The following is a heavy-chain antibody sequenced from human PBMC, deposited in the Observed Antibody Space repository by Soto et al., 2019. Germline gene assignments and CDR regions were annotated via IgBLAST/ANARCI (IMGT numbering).Heavy chain of an antibody. CDR3: SGLPY. CDR1: GFSFRNYW. Sequence: EVQLVESGGVLVQPGGSLRLSCATSGFSFRNYWMHWVRQAPGKGLVWVSRINGDGTTINYADSVKGRFTISRDNAKNTLYLKMNSLRAEDTAVYDCSGLPYWGQGTLVTVSP. V-gene: IGHV3-74*01. CDR2: INGDGTTI. D-gene: IGHD6-19*01. J-gene: IGHJ4*02.